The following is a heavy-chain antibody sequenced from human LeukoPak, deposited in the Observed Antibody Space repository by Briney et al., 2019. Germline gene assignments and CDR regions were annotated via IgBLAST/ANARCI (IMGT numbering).Heavy chain of an antibody. Sequence: GGSLRLSCAASGFTFSSYEMNWVRQAPGKGLEWVSYISGSSSAKYYAESVKGRFTISRDNAKNSLFLQMNSLRAEDTAAYYCTRGISRGYSFDYWGQGTLVTVSS. CDR2: ISGSSSAK. V-gene: IGHV3-48*03. D-gene: IGHD3-22*01. J-gene: IGHJ4*02. CDR1: GFTFSSYE. CDR3: TRGISRGYSFDY.